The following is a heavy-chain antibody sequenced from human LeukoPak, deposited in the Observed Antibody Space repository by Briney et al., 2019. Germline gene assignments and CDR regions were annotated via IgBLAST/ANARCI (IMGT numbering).Heavy chain of an antibody. CDR2: INSNRGGT. V-gene: IGHV1-2*02. CDR3: PKGGSNGYGWGPLNWVDP. Sequence: ASVKVSCKASGYIFTYYYMYWVRQAPGQGPEWMGWINSNRGGTNYAQKFQGRVTMTRDTSTSTAYMELSRLKSDDTAVYYCPKGGSNGYGWGPLNWVDPWGQGTLVTVSS. J-gene: IGHJ5*02. CDR1: GYIFTYYY. D-gene: IGHD5-12*01.